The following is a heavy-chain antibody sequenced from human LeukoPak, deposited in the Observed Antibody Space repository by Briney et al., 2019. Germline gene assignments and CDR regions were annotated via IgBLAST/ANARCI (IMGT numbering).Heavy chain of an antibody. J-gene: IGHJ4*02. V-gene: IGHV3-23*01. D-gene: IGHD6-6*01. Sequence: PGGSLRLSCAASGFTFSSYAMSWVRQAPGKGLGWVSGISGSGGSTYYADSVKGRFTISRDNSKNTLYLQMNSLRAEDTAVYYCAKDGVSGIAARFDYWGQGTLVTVSS. CDR2: ISGSGGST. CDR1: GFTFSSYA. CDR3: AKDGVSGIAARFDY.